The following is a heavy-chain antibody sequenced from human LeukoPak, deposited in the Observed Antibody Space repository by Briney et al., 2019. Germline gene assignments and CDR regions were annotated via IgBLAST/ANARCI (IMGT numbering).Heavy chain of an antibody. V-gene: IGHV2-5*02. D-gene: IGHD3/OR15-3a*01. CDR1: GFSLSTRGVG. Sequence: ESGPTLVNPTQTLTLTCTFSGFSLSTRGVGVGWIRQPPGQALQYLALIYWDDGKRYSPSLESRLTITKDTSKNQVVLTMTNMDPADTATYYCAHTLSPRIIFYWGQGTLVTVSS. CDR3: AHTLSPRIIFY. J-gene: IGHJ4*02. CDR2: IYWDDGK.